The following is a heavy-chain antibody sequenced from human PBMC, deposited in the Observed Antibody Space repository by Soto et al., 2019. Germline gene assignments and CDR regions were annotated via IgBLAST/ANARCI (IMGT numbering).Heavy chain of an antibody. V-gene: IGHV4-39*01. D-gene: IGHD5-18*01. Sequence: SETLSLTCTVSGGSISSSSYYWGWIRQPPGKGLEWIGSIYYSGSTYYNPSLKSRVTISVDTSKNQFSLKLSSVTAADTAVYYCARHPAGGGYSYGFFDYWGQGTLVTVYS. CDR1: GGSISSSSYY. J-gene: IGHJ4*02. CDR3: ARHPAGGGYSYGFFDY. CDR2: IYYSGST.